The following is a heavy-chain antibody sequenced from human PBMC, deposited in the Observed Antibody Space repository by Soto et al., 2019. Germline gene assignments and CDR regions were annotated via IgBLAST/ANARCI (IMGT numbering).Heavy chain of an antibody. V-gene: IGHV1-3*01. Sequence: QVQLVQSGAEVKEPGASVKVSCKASGYIFTSHVMHWVRQAPGQRLEWMGWVTGGNGDTKYSQKFQGRVTITRDISATTAYMELSRLTSEDKAVYYSARDSGIAGPSGDLDYWGQGTLVTVSS. D-gene: IGHD1-26*01. CDR3: ARDSGIAGPSGDLDY. CDR2: VTGGNGDT. J-gene: IGHJ4*02. CDR1: GYIFTSHV.